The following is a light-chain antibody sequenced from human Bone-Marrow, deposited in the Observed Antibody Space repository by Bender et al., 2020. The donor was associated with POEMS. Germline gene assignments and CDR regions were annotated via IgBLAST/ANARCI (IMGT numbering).Light chain of an antibody. V-gene: IGLV3-25*03. CDR2: KDS. Sequence: SNELTQPPSVSVFPGQTARITCSVDTLANQYVYWYQQKSGQAPVLLIFKDSERPSGIPERFSASSSGTTVTLTISGVQAEDEADYYCQSSDTSVTFRVFGGGTKVTVL. CDR3: QSSDTSVTFRV. J-gene: IGLJ3*02. CDR1: TLANQY.